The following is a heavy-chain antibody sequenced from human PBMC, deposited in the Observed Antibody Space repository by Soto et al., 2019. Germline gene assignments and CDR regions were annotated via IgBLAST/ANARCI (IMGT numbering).Heavy chain of an antibody. Sequence: EVQLVESGGGLVQPGGSLRLSCAASGFTFSSYWMHWVCQAPGKGLVWVSGINGDGSTATYADSVKGRFIISRDNAKNMLYLQMNSLTAVDTAMYYCARPRYDGSGTPFDHWGQGTLVTVSS. CDR3: ARPRYDGSGTPFDH. CDR2: INGDGSTA. CDR1: GFTFSSYW. V-gene: IGHV3-74*01. D-gene: IGHD3-22*01. J-gene: IGHJ4*02.